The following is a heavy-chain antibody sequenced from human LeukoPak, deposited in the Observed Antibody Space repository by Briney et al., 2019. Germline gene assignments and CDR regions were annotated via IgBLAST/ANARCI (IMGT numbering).Heavy chain of an antibody. V-gene: IGHV4-34*01. CDR3: ARARDGYNVLYYYYYMDV. CDR1: GGSFSGYY. D-gene: IGHD5-24*01. J-gene: IGHJ6*03. Sequence: PSETLSLTCAVYGGSFSGYYWSWIRQPPGKGLEWIGEINHSGSTNYNPSLKSRVTISVDTSKNQFSLKLSSVTAADTAVYYCARARDGYNVLYYYYYMDVWGKGTTVTISS. CDR2: INHSGST.